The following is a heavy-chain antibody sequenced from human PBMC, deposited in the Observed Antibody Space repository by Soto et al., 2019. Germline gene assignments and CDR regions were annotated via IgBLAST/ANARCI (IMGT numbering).Heavy chain of an antibody. J-gene: IGHJ4*02. CDR1: GFTLTTYA. CDR3: AKSTPSYYDFWSGYYTYFDY. Sequence: ELLESGGGLVQPGGSLRLSCAASGFTLTTYAMTWVRQPPRKGLEWVSSMNGAGTSTSYADSVKGRFTTSRDNSKNTLYLQMNSLRAEDTAVYYCAKSTPSYYDFWSGYYTYFDYWGQGTLVTVSS. D-gene: IGHD3-3*01. V-gene: IGHV3-23*01. CDR2: MNGAGTST.